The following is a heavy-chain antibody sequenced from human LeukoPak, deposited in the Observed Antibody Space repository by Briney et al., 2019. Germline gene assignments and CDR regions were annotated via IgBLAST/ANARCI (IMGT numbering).Heavy chain of an antibody. Sequence: SGPTLVKPTQTLTLTCTFSGFSLSTSGVGVGWIRQPPGKALEWLAVIYWDDDKRYSPSLKSRLTITKDTSKNQVVLKLTNMDPVDTATYYCAHRGYCSGGSCYSGAFDIWGQGTMVTVSS. D-gene: IGHD2-15*01. CDR2: IYWDDDK. V-gene: IGHV2-5*02. CDR3: AHRGYCSGGSCYSGAFDI. CDR1: GFSLSTSGVG. J-gene: IGHJ3*02.